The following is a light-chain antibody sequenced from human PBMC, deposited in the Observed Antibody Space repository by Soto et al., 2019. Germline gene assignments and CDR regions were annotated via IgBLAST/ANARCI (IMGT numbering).Light chain of an antibody. CDR2: GAP. J-gene: IGKJ4*01. CDR1: QSVSSN. V-gene: IGKV3-15*01. CDR3: QQYNNWPPPLT. Sequence: EIVMTQSPATLSVSPGERATLSCRASQSVSSNLAWYQQKPGQAPRLLIYGAPTRATGIPARFSGSGSGTEFTLTISSLQSEDFAVYYCQQYNNWPPPLTFGGGTKVEIK.